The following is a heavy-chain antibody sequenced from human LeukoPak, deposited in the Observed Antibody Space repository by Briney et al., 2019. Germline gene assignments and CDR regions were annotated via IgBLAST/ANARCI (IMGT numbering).Heavy chain of an antibody. D-gene: IGHD1-7*01. CDR1: GYTFTSYD. CDR3: ARGVELGDWFDP. V-gene: IGHV1-8*01. J-gene: IGHJ5*02. Sequence: ASVKVSCKASGYTFTSYDINWVRQATGQGLECMGWMNPNSGNTGYAQKFQGRVTMTRNTSISTAYMELSSLRSEDTAVYYCARGVELGDWFDPWGQGTLVTVSS. CDR2: MNPNSGNT.